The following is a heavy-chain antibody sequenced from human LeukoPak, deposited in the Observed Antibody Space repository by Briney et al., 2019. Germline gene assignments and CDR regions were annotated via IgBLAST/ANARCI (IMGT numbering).Heavy chain of an antibody. Sequence: GGSLRLSCAASGFTFSGYWMHWVRQAPGEGLVWVSRINGDGSTTGYADSVKGRFTISRDSAKNTLYLQINSLRAEDTAVYYCTRDLDGSGNYHWFDPWGQGTLVTVSS. CDR1: GFTFSGYW. CDR2: INGDGSTT. CDR3: TRDLDGSGNYHWFDP. V-gene: IGHV3-74*01. D-gene: IGHD3-10*01. J-gene: IGHJ5*02.